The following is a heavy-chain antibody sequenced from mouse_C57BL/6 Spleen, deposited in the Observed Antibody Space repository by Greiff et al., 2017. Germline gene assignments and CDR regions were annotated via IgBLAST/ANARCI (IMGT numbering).Heavy chain of an antibody. CDR2: INPGSGGT. Sequence: VKLQQSGAELVRPGTSVKVSCKASGYAFTNYLIEWVKQRPGQGLEWIGVINPGSGGTNYNEKFKGKATLTADKSSSTAYMQLSSLTSEDSAVYFCARTATVAARRGAMDYWGQGTSVTVSS. J-gene: IGHJ4*01. CDR3: ARTATVAARRGAMDY. CDR1: GYAFTNYL. V-gene: IGHV1-54*01. D-gene: IGHD1-1*01.